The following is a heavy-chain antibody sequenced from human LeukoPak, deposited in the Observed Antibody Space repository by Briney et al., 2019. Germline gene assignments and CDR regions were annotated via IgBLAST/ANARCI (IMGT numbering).Heavy chain of an antibody. J-gene: IGHJ4*02. Sequence: GGSLRLSCTASGFAFGDYAMTWVRQAPGKGLEWVGFIRGKAYGGTTEYAASVKGRFTVSRDDSKSIAYPQMNSLKTEDTAVYYCTTSPPDGSYYDWGQGTLVTVSS. V-gene: IGHV3-49*04. D-gene: IGHD1-26*01. CDR3: TTSPPDGSYYD. CDR1: GFAFGDYA. CDR2: IRGKAYGGTT.